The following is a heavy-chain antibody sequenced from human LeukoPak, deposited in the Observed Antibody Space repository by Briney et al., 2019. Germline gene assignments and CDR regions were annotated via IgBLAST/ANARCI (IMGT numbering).Heavy chain of an antibody. V-gene: IGHV4-4*02. CDR3: APSSWGVGWFDP. Sequence: SETLSLTCAVSGGSITTTNWWTWVRQPPGKGLEWIGEIHHSGTTHYNPSLKTRVTISVDNSKNQFSLKLTSMTAADTAVYYCAPSSWGVGWFDPWGQGTLVTVSS. CDR1: GGSITTTNW. D-gene: IGHD6-13*01. J-gene: IGHJ5*02. CDR2: IHHSGTT.